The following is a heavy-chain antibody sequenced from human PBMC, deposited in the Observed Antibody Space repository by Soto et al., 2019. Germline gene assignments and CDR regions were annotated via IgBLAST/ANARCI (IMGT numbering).Heavy chain of an antibody. CDR1: GYTFTSHG. J-gene: IGHJ4*02. CDR2: ISAYNGNT. Sequence: ASVKVSCKASGYTFTSHGLSWVRQAPGQGLEWMGWISAYNGNTNYAQNLQGRVTMTTDTSTSTAYMDLRSLRSDDTAVYYCARGWMQTKIDYWGQGTLVTVSS. V-gene: IGHV1-18*01. D-gene: IGHD1-1*01. CDR3: ARGWMQTKIDY.